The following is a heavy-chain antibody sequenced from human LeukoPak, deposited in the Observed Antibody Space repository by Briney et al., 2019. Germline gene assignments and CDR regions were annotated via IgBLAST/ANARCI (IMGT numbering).Heavy chain of an antibody. V-gene: IGHV1-2*02. CDR1: GYTFTGYY. J-gene: IGHJ5*02. CDR3: AGSGSYSSWFGP. D-gene: IGHD1-26*01. CDR2: INPNSGGT. Sequence: ASVKVSCKASGYTFTGYYMLWVRQAPGQGLEWMGWINPNSGGTNYAQKFQGRVTMTRDTSISTAYMELSRLRSDDTAVYYCAGSGSYSSWFGPWGQGTLFTVSS.